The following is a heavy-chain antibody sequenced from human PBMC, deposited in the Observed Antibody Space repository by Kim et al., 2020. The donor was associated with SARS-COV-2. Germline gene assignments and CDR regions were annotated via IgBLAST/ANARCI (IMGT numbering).Heavy chain of an antibody. CDR1: GGSVSSGSYY. CDR3: ARPSGGYYYGMDV. V-gene: IGHV4-61*01. D-gene: IGHD3-16*01. Sequence: SETLSLTCTVSGGSVSSGSYYWSWIRQPPGKGLEWIGYIYYSGSTNYNPSLKSRVTISVDTSKNQFSLKLSSVTAADMAVYYCARPSGGYYYGMDVWGQG. J-gene: IGHJ6*02. CDR2: IYYSGST.